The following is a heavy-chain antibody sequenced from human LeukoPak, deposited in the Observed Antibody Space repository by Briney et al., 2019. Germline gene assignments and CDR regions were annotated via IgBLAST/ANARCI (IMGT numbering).Heavy chain of an antibody. J-gene: IGHJ6*03. Sequence: SETLSLTCAVYGGSFSGYYWSWIRQPPGKGLEWIGEINHSGSTNYNPSLKSRVTISVDTSKNQFSLKLSSVTAADTAVYYCARAGCSGGSCYSAQRTGRSRYYMDVWGKGTTVTVSS. CDR3: ARAGCSGGSCYSAQRTGRSRYYMDV. V-gene: IGHV4-34*01. CDR1: GGSFSGYY. CDR2: INHSGST. D-gene: IGHD2-15*01.